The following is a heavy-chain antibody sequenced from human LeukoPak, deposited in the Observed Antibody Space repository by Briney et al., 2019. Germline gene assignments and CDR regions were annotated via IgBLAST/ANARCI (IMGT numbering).Heavy chain of an antibody. J-gene: IGHJ4*02. CDR1: GYTFTSYG. CDR3: ARELYDFWSGYYNPYFDY. D-gene: IGHD3-3*01. CDR2: ISAYNGNT. Sequence: ASVKVSCKASGYTFTSYGISWVRQAPGQGLEWMGWISAYNGNTNYAQKLQGRVTMTTDTSTSTAYMELRSLRSDDTAVYYCARELYDFWSGYYNPYFDYWGQGTLVTVSS. V-gene: IGHV1-18*01.